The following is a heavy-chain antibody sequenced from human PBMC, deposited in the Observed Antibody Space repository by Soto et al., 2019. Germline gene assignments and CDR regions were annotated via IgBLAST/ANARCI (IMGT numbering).Heavy chain of an antibody. J-gene: IGHJ6*02. CDR3: ARDGHYYGSGSPNFPYYYYYGMDV. D-gene: IGHD3-10*01. Sequence: QVQLQQWGAGLLKPSETLSLTCAVYGGSFSGYYWSWIRQPPGKGLEWIGEINHSGSTNYNPSLKSRVTISVDTSKNQFSLKLSSVTAADTAVYYCARDGHYYGSGSPNFPYYYYYGMDVWGQGTTVTVSS. V-gene: IGHV4-34*01. CDR1: GGSFSGYY. CDR2: INHSGST.